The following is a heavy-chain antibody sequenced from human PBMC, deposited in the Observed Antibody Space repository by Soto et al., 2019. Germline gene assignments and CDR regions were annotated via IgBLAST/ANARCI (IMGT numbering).Heavy chain of an antibody. Sequence: GGSVKVSFKASGYPFKDYFLHWVRQAPGQGLEWMGWINSNTGGTNYAQKFQGRVTMTRDTPISTAYMELSRLTSDDTAVYHCARESVVNGPHHFDYWGQGTMVTVSS. J-gene: IGHJ4*02. CDR2: INSNTGGT. D-gene: IGHD2-15*01. CDR1: GYPFKDYF. V-gene: IGHV1-2*02. CDR3: ARESVVNGPHHFDY.